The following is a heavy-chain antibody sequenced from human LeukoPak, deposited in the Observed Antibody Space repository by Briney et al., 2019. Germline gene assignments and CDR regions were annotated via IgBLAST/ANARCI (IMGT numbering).Heavy chain of an antibody. CDR3: ARLPWESGGIYFYYYMDV. D-gene: IGHD3-16*01. CDR1: GYTFTSYD. Sequence: PWASVKVSCKASGYTFTSYDINWVRQAPGQGLEWMASMNPNNGNTAYARTLQGRVTMTRNTSIGTAYLALSALRSEDTAVYSCARLPWESGGIYFYYYMDVWGKGNTVTVSS. J-gene: IGHJ6*03. V-gene: IGHV1-8*01. CDR2: MNPNNGNT.